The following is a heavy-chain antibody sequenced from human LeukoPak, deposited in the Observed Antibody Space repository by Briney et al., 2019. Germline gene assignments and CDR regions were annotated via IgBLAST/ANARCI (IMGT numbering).Heavy chain of an antibody. Sequence: GGSLRLSCAASGFTFSSYGMHWVRQAPGKGLEWVAVIWYDGSNKYYADSVKGRFTISRGNSKNTLYLQMNSLRAEDTAVYYCARSGLVRGVQEIDYWGQGTLVTVSS. CDR3: ARSGLVRGVQEIDY. CDR1: GFTFSSYG. CDR2: IWYDGSNK. V-gene: IGHV3-33*01. D-gene: IGHD3-10*01. J-gene: IGHJ4*02.